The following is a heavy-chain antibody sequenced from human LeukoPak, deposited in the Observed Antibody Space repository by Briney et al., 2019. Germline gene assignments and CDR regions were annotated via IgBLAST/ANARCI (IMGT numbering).Heavy chain of an antibody. CDR1: GFTFSSYW. Sequence: PGGSLRLSCAASGFTFSSYWMSWVRQAPGKGLGWVANIKQDGSEKYYVDSVKGRFTISRDNAKNSLYLQMNSLRAEDTAVYYCARDWSCSGGSCYPFDYWGQGTLVTVSS. D-gene: IGHD2-15*01. CDR2: IKQDGSEK. CDR3: ARDWSCSGGSCYPFDY. V-gene: IGHV3-7*01. J-gene: IGHJ4*02.